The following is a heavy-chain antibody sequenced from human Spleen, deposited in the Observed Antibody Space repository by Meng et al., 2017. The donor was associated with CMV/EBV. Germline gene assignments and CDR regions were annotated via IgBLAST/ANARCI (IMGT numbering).Heavy chain of an antibody. V-gene: IGHV3-23*01. J-gene: IGHJ4*02. D-gene: IGHD2-15*01. CDR2: VNGGGDTT. CDR1: GFTFSDYG. Sequence: GESLKISCAASGFTFSDYGMSWVRQAPGKGLEWVSTVNGGGDTTYYADSVKGRFTISRDNSKSTLYLHMNSLRAEDTAVYYCARGKVVVAAPIDYWGQGTLVTVSS. CDR3: ARGKVVVAAPIDY.